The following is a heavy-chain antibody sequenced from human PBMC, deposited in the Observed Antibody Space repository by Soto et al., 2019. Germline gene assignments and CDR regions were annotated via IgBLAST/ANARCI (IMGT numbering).Heavy chain of an antibody. D-gene: IGHD6-19*01. Sequence: ASVKVSCKASGGTFSSYAISWVRQAPGQGLEWMGGIIPIFGTANYAQKFQGRVTITTDESTSTAYMEMSSLRAEDTAVYYCAAVAGTRPFDYWGQGTLVTVSS. V-gene: IGHV1-69*05. CDR1: GGTFSSYA. CDR2: IIPIFGTA. CDR3: AAVAGTRPFDY. J-gene: IGHJ4*02.